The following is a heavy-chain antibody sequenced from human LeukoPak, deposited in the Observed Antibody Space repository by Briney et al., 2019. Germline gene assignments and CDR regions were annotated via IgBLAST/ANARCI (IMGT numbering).Heavy chain of an antibody. J-gene: IGHJ5*02. CDR2: IRYTGAT. CDR3: ARLHALGAEEFDP. V-gene: IGHV4-59*11. Sequence: SETLSLTCTVSGGSISGHYWSWIRQSPGKGLEWIGYIRYTGATNYNPYLQSRITVSVDMPKNQFSLRLNSVTAADTAVYYCARLHALGAEEFDPWGQGTLVTVSS. CDR1: GGSISGHY. D-gene: IGHD3-16*01.